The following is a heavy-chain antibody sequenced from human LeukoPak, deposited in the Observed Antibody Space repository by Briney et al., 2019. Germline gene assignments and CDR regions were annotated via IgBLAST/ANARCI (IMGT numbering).Heavy chain of an antibody. CDR2: ISYDGSNK. V-gene: IGHV3-30*18. CDR1: GFTFSSCG. CDR3: AKDGPPSYYYDSSGYPGGDY. J-gene: IGHJ4*02. D-gene: IGHD3-22*01. Sequence: GRSLRLSCAASGFTFSSCGMHWVRQAPGKGLEWVAVISYDGSNKYYADSVKGRFTISRDNSKNTLYLQMNSLRAEDTAVYYCAKDGPPSYYYDSSGYPGGDYWGQGTLVTVSS.